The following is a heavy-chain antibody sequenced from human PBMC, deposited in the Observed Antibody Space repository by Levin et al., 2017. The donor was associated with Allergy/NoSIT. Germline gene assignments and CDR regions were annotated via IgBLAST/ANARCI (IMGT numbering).Heavy chain of an antibody. CDR3: AGPRYYYGSGSYPY. V-gene: IGHV4-39*01. CDR1: GGSISSSSYY. J-gene: IGHJ4*02. D-gene: IGHD3-10*01. Sequence: SETLSLTCTVSGGSISSSSYYWGWIRQPPGKGLEWIGSIYYSGSTYYNPSLKSRVTISVDTSKNQFSLKLSSVTAADTAVYYCAGPRYYYGSGSYPYWGQGTLVTVSS. CDR2: IYYSGST.